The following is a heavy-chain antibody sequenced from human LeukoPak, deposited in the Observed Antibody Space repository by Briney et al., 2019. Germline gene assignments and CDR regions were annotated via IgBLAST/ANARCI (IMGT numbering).Heavy chain of an antibody. D-gene: IGHD1-26*01. V-gene: IGHV3-74*01. CDR2: INSDGSST. CDR1: GFTFSSYW. CDR3: ARVGGSNAFDI. Sequence: GGSLRLSCAASGFTFSSYWVHWVRQAPGKGLVWVSHINSDGSSTSYADSVKGRFTISRDNAKNTLSLQMNSLRAEDTAVYYCARVGGSNAFDIWGQGTMVIVSS. J-gene: IGHJ3*02.